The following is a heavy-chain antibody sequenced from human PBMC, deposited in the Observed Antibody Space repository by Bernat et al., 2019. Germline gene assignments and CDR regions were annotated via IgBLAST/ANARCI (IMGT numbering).Heavy chain of an antibody. V-gene: IGHV1-46*01. CDR1: GYTFTSYY. CDR3: ARSLNTIVVVPAAIDY. J-gene: IGHJ4*02. D-gene: IGHD2-2*01. CDR2: INPSGGST. Sequence: QVQLVQSGAEVKKPGASVKVSCKASGYTFTSYYMHWVRQAPGQGLEWMGIINPSGGSTSYAQKSQGRVTMTRDTSTSTVYMELSSLRSEDTAVYYCARSLNTIVVVPAAIDYWGQGTLVTVSS.